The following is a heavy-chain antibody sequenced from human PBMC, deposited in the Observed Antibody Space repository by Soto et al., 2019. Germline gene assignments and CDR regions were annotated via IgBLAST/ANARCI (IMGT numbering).Heavy chain of an antibody. J-gene: IGHJ4*02. CDR3: ASPSWLHY. V-gene: IGHV3-74*01. Sequence: GGSLIVSCVASGFTFGNFWMHWVRQAPGKGPVWVSRINNDGSITNYADSVKGRFTISRDNARNTLYLQMNRLGVADTAVYYCASPSWLHYWTQGA. CDR1: GFTFGNFW. D-gene: IGHD3-22*01. CDR2: INNDGSIT.